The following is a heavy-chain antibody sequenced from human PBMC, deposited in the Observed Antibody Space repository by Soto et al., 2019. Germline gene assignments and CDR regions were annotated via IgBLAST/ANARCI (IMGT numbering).Heavy chain of an antibody. V-gene: IGHV4-30-4*01. J-gene: IGHJ6*02. D-gene: IGHD2-21*02. CDR3: VREDDGGDRDYYGLDV. Sequence: SETLSLTCTVPGGSLNSEHYHWTWIRQAPGKGLEWIGYILFIGSFRYIPSLQSRITFSVDTSNNLFSLNLSFVTAADTAFFFCVREDDGGDRDYYGLDVWGQGTMVTVSS. CDR2: ILFIGSF. CDR1: GGSLNSEHYH.